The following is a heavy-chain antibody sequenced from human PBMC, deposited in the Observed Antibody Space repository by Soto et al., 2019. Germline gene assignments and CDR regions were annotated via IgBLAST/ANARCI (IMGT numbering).Heavy chain of an antibody. D-gene: IGHD3-10*01. CDR3: VRGPRPSSIGTGAF. J-gene: IGHJ4*02. Sequence: DVQLVESGGGLVQPGGSARLSCAASGFVFEMYWMHWVRQASGQGLEWVSRISDDGTTIHYADSVKGRFTISRDNAQNTLFLEMTALRDEDTAFYYCVRGPRPSSIGTGAFWGQGSPVTVSS. CDR2: ISDDGTTI. V-gene: IGHV3-74*01. CDR1: GFVFEMYW.